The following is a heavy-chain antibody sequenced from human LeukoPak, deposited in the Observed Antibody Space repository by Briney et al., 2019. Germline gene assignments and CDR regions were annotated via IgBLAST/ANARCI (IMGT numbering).Heavy chain of an antibody. Sequence: GASVKVSCTASGYTFTSYYMHWVRQAPGQGLEWMGVINPSGSSTTFAQNFQGRVIVSRDTSTSTVYMELISLTAEDTAVYYCSRESIDYTEQFDYWGQGTLVTVSS. CDR3: SRESIDYTEQFDY. CDR1: GYTFTSYY. V-gene: IGHV1-46*01. D-gene: IGHD4-11*01. J-gene: IGHJ4*02. CDR2: INPSGSST.